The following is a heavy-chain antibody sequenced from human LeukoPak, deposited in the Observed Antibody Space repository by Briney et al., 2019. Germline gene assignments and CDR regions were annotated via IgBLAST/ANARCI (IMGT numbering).Heavy chain of an antibody. V-gene: IGHV3-48*02. CDR3: ARILSGSGSYGAFDI. D-gene: IGHD1-26*01. J-gene: IGHJ3*02. CDR1: GFTFSSYS. CDR2: ISSSYSTT. Sequence: GSLRLSCAASGFTFSSYSMNWVRQAPGKGLEWVSYISSSYSTTNYADSVKGRFTISRDDAKNSLYLQMNSLRDEDTAVFYCARILSGSGSYGAFDIRGQGTMVTVSS.